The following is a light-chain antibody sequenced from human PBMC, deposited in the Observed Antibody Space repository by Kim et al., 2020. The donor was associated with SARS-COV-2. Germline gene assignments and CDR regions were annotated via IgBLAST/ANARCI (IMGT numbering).Light chain of an antibody. CDR2: LNSDGSH. Sequence: ASVKLTCPLSRGHSSYAIAWHQQQPEKGPRYLMKLNSDGSHSKGDGIPDRFSGSSSGAERYLTISSLQSEDEADYYCQTWGTGIVVFGGGTQLTVL. CDR1: RGHSSYA. CDR3: QTWGTGIVV. V-gene: IGLV4-69*01. J-gene: IGLJ2*01.